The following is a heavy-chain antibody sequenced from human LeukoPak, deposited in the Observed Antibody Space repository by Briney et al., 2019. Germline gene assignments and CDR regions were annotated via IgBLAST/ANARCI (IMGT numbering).Heavy chain of an antibody. D-gene: IGHD2-2*02. CDR1: GFTFSSYG. J-gene: IGHJ6*03. Sequence: GWSLRLSCAASGFTFSSYGMHWVRQDPGKGLEWVAFIWDGGSNKYYADSVKGRFTISRENSKNTLYLQMNSLRAEDTAVYYCAKDPAYCSSTRCYTGPYYYYMDVWGKGTTVTVSS. CDR2: IWDGGSNK. CDR3: AKDPAYCSSTRCYTGPYYYYMDV. V-gene: IGHV3-30*02.